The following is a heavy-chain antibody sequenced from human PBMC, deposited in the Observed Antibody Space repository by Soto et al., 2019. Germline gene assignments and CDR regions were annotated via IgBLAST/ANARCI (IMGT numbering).Heavy chain of an antibody. CDR3: AREYPEGRSVVVVAAMDV. CDR2: ISSISSTI. D-gene: IGHD2-15*01. V-gene: IGHV3-48*02. J-gene: IGHJ6*02. CDR1: GFTFSSYS. Sequence: SLRLSCAASGFTFSSYSMNWVRQARGKGLGWVSYISSISSTIYYADSVKGRFTISRDNAKNSLYLQMNSLRDEDTAVYYCAREYPEGRSVVVVAAMDVWGQGTTVTVAS.